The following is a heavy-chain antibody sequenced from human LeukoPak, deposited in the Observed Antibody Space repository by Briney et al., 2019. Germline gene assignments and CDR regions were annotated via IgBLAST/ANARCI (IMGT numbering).Heavy chain of an antibody. CDR2: ISSSGSTI. J-gene: IGHJ4*02. CDR1: GFTFSTYW. D-gene: IGHD6-19*01. Sequence: PGGSLRLSCAASGFTFSTYWMNWVRQAPGRGLEWVSYISSSGSTIYYADSVKGRFTISRDNAKNSLYLQMNSLRAEDTAVYYCASQWPFGYYFDYWGQGTLVTVSS. CDR3: ASQWPFGYYFDY. V-gene: IGHV3-48*04.